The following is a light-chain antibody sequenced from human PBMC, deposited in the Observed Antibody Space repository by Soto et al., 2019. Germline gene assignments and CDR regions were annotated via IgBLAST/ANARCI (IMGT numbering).Light chain of an antibody. Sequence: QPVLTQPASVSGSPGQSITISCTGTSSDVGGYNYVSWYQQHPGKAPKLMIYDVSNRPSGVSNRFSGSKSGNTASLTISGLQAEDEGDYYCSSYTSSSTLGVVFGGGTKVTVL. V-gene: IGLV2-14*01. CDR1: SSDVGGYNY. CDR3: SSYTSSSTLGVV. CDR2: DVS. J-gene: IGLJ2*01.